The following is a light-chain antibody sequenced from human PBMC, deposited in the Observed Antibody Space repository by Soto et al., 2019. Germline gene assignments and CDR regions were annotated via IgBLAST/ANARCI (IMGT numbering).Light chain of an antibody. V-gene: IGLV2-14*01. CDR3: SSYISSSIDYV. CDR1: SSDVGGYNY. J-gene: IGLJ1*01. Sequence: QSALTQPASVSGSPGQSITISCTGTSSDVGGYNYVSWYQQHPGKAPKLMIYEVSNRPSGVSIRFSGSKSGNTASLSISGLQAEDEADYYCSSYISSSIDYVFGTGTQVTVL. CDR2: EVS.